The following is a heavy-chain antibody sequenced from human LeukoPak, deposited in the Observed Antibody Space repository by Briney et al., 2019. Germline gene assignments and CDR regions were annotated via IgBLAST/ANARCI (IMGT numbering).Heavy chain of an antibody. V-gene: IGHV1-24*01. J-gene: IGHJ4*02. CDR2: FDPEDGET. CDR1: GYTLTELS. Sequence: ASVTVSCKVSGYTLTELSMHWVRQAPGKGLEWMGGFDPEDGETIYAQKFQGRVTMTEDTSTDTAYMELSSLRSEDTAVYYCATATYYYDSSGYFYWGQGTLVTVSS. D-gene: IGHD3-22*01. CDR3: ATATYYYDSSGYFY.